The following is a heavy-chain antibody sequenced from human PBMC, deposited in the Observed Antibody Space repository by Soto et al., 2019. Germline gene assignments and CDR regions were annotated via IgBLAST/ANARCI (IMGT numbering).Heavy chain of an antibody. CDR3: ARGGGNLDY. Sequence: SETLSLTCTVSGGSISSYYWSWIRQPPGKGLEWIGDIYYSVSTNYNPSLKSRVTISVDTSKNQFSLKLSSVTAADTAVYYCARGGGNLDYWGQGTLVTVSS. CDR1: GGSISSYY. CDR2: IYYSVST. J-gene: IGHJ4*02. D-gene: IGHD2-15*01. V-gene: IGHV4-59*01.